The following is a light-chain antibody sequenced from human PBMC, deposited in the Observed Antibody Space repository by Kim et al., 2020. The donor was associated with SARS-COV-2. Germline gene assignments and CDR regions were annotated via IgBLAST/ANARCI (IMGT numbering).Light chain of an antibody. Sequence: EIVLTQSPATLSLSPGERATLSCRASPSVSSYLAWYQQKPGQAPRLLIYDASNRATGIPARFSGSGSGTDFTLTISSLEPEDFAVYYCQQRSNWPPLTFGGGTKVEI. J-gene: IGKJ4*01. CDR3: QQRSNWPPLT. CDR2: DAS. CDR1: PSVSSY. V-gene: IGKV3-11*01.